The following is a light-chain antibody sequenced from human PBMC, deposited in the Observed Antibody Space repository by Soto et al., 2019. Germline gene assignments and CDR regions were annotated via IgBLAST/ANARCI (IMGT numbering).Light chain of an antibody. CDR3: QQLNDYPTAT. CDR2: AAS. CDR1: QGISSY. V-gene: IGKV1-9*01. J-gene: IGKJ4*01. Sequence: IQLTQSPSSLSGSVGDRFTITCRASQGISSYLAWYQQKPGKAPKLLIYAASTLQSGVPSRFSGSGSGTEFTLTISSLQPEDFATYYCQQLNDYPTATFGGGTKVDIK.